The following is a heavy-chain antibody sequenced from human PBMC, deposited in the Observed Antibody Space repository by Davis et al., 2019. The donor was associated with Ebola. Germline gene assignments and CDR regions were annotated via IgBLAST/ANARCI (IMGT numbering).Heavy chain of an antibody. CDR2: IYYSGST. Sequence: PSETLSLTCTVSGGSISSSSYYWGWIRQPPGKGLEWIGSIYYSGSTYYNPSLKSRVTISVDTSKNQFSLKLSSVTAADTAVYYCARDSGYYDSSGYYFPLPYDYWGQGTLVTVSS. D-gene: IGHD3-22*01. V-gene: IGHV4-39*07. J-gene: IGHJ4*02. CDR1: GGSISSSSYY. CDR3: ARDSGYYDSSGYYFPLPYDY.